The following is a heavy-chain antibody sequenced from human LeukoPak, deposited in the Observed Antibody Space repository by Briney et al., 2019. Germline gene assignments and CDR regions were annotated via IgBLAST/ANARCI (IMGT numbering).Heavy chain of an antibody. CDR3: ARDSHSSSWYSEFDY. D-gene: IGHD6-13*01. Sequence: GMSLRLSCAASGFXFSSYSMNWVRQAPGKGLEWVSSINILSNYIYYADSVKGRFTISRDNAKNSLYLQMNSLRAEDTAVYYCARDSHSSSWYSEFDYWGQGTLVTVSS. CDR1: GFXFSSYS. J-gene: IGHJ4*02. V-gene: IGHV3-21*01. CDR2: INILSNYI.